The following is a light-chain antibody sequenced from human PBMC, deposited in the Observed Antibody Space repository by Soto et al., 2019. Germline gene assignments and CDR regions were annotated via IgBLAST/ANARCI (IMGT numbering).Light chain of an antibody. V-gene: IGKV3-20*01. J-gene: IGKJ4*01. CDR2: AAS. Sequence: EIALTQSPGTLSLSPGERATLSCRASQSVSSTYLAWYQQKPGQAPRLLIYAASRRATGIPDRFSGSGSGTDFTLTISRLEPEDFAVYYCQQYESSPTTFGGGTKVEIK. CDR1: QSVSSTY. CDR3: QQYESSPTT.